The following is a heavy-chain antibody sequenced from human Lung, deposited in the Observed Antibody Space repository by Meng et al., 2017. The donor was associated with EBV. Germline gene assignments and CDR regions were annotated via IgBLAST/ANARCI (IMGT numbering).Heavy chain of an antibody. CDR3: AREYSSSSGLPGP. CDR1: GGSFHNSY. D-gene: IGHD6-6*01. CDR2: IYDSGST. Sequence: VHFKEWGPGLVKPSESLSLAGTGSGGSFHNSYWSWIRQPAGKGLEWIGYIYDSGSTSYNPSLMSRVTISVDTSRNQFSLKPTSVTAADTAVYYCAREYSSSSGLPGPWGQGTLVTVSS. V-gene: IGHV4-59*06. J-gene: IGHJ5*02.